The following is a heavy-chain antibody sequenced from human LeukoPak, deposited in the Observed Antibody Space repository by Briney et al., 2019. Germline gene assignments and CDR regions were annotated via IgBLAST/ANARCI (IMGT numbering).Heavy chain of an antibody. Sequence: ASVKVSCKASGYTFTSYDINWVRQATGQGLEWMGWMNPNSGNTGYAQKFQGRVTMTRNTSISTAYMELSSLRSDDTAVYYCARIHSYYDSSGYYRVMDVWGKGTTVTVSS. D-gene: IGHD3-22*01. CDR1: GYTFTSYD. J-gene: IGHJ6*03. CDR2: MNPNSGNT. CDR3: ARIHSYYDSSGYYRVMDV. V-gene: IGHV1-8*01.